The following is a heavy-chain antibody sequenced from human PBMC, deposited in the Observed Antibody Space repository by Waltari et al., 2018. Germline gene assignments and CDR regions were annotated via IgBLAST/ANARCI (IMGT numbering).Heavy chain of an antibody. CDR1: GFTLGDYA. Sequence: EVHLVESGGGLVQPGRSLRLSCAASGFTLGDYAMSWFRQAPGKGLEWVGFIRSKTYGGAAEYAASVEGRFTISRDDSKSIAYLQVNGLEIEDTAVYYCSRQAVPDYWGQGILVTVSS. J-gene: IGHJ4*02. CDR2: IRSKTYGGAA. V-gene: IGHV3-49*03. CDR3: SRQAVPDY.